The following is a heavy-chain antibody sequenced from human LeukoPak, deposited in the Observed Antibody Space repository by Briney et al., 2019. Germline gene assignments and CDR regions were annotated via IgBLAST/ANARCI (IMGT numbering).Heavy chain of an antibody. J-gene: IGHJ5*02. CDR2: ISSGAGTT. CDR3: AKDLEQSYSGWSTSYDA. CDR1: GFTFSNYA. D-gene: IGHD6-19*01. Sequence: GGSLRLSCAPSGFTFSNYAISWVRQAPGRGLNWVSAISSGAGTTGYADSVKGRFTISRDNSKNTIYLQMNSLRAEEAAVYYCAKDLEQSYSGWSTSYDAWGQGTLVTVSS. V-gene: IGHV3-23*01.